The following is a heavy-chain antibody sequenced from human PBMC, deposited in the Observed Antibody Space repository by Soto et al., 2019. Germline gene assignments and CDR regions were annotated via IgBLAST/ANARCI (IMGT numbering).Heavy chain of an antibody. Sequence: TSETLSLTRNFSDSSVLQYYLSCIRQPPGKGLEWLGYVHSSGNTNYNPSLKSRVTISLDTANYQFSLRLTSVTAADTAVYYCARDFRAYGDPFGYWGQGIMVTVSS. D-gene: IGHD4-17*01. J-gene: IGHJ4*02. CDR3: ARDFRAYGDPFGY. CDR2: VHSSGNT. V-gene: IGHV4-59*02. CDR1: DSSVLQYY.